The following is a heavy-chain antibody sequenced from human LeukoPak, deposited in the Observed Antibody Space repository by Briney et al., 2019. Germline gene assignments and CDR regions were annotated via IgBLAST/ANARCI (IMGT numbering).Heavy chain of an antibody. J-gene: IGHJ4*02. CDR3: ARGGLWFGEFDY. D-gene: IGHD3-10*01. Sequence: PGGSLRLSCAASGFTFSSYWMHWVRQAPGKGLVWVSRINSDGSSTSYADSVKGRFTISRDNAKNTLYLQMNSLRAEDTAVYYCARGGLWFGEFDYWGQGTLVTVSS. CDR2: INSDGSST. CDR1: GFTFSSYW. V-gene: IGHV3-74*01.